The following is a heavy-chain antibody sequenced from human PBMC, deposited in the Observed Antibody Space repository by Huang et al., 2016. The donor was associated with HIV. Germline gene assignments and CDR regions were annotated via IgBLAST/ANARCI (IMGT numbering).Heavy chain of an antibody. J-gene: IGHJ4*02. Sequence: QLQLQESGPGLVKPSETLSLTCTVAGGSISNSNYYWGWIRQPPGKGLEWIGNIYYIGNTYYRPSLEGRATISMDTSKNQFSLNLGSVTAADTAVYFCARLGEAAGTWGQGTLVTVSS. CDR3: ARLGEAAGT. D-gene: IGHD6-13*01. CDR2: IYYIGNT. CDR1: GGSISNSNYY. V-gene: IGHV4-39*01.